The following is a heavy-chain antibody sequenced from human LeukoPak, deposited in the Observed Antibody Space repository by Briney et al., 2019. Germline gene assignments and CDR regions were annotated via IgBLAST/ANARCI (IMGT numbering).Heavy chain of an antibody. CDR1: GFSFSNYA. J-gene: IGHJ4*02. Sequence: GGSLRLSCAASGFSFSNYAMSWVRQAPGKGLEWVSGIGAGGGSTYYADSVKGRFTISRDNSRNTLYLQMNSLRADDTAVYYCAKLGMIRGEGYWGQGTLVTVST. CDR2: IGAGGGST. V-gene: IGHV3-23*01. CDR3: AKLGMIRGEGY. D-gene: IGHD3-10*01.